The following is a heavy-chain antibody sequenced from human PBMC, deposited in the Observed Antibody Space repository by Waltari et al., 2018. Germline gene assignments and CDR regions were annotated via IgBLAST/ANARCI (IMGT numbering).Heavy chain of an antibody. D-gene: IGHD3-3*01. V-gene: IGHV3-30-3*01. Sequence: QVQLVESGGGVVQPGRSLRLSCAASGFTFSSYAMHWVRQAPGKGLEWVAVISYDGSNKYYADSVKGRFTISRDNSKNTLYLQMNSLRAEDTAVYYCARGDPGRDDYYYYMDVWGKGTTVTVSS. CDR1: GFTFSSYA. J-gene: IGHJ6*03. CDR3: ARGDPGRDDYYYYMDV. CDR2: ISYDGSNK.